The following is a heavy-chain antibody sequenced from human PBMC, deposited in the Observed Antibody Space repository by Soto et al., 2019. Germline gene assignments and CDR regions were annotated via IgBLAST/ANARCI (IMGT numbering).Heavy chain of an antibody. V-gene: IGHV3-48*02. Sequence: MQLVESGGGLVQPGGSLRLSCVASGFTFGTYSMNWVRQAPGKGLEWVSYIDSSSDTIWYADSVKGRFTISRDNAKNSLYLQMDNLRDEDTGVYFCARLYYDYVWGQGITVTVSS. D-gene: IGHD3-3*01. CDR2: IDSSSDTI. J-gene: IGHJ6*02. CDR3: ARLYYDYV. CDR1: GFTFGTYS.